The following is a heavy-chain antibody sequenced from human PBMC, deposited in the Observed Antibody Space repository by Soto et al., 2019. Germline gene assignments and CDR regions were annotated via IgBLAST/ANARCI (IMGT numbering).Heavy chain of an antibody. CDR3: GRRGSGSYYDY. CDR2: ISGSGGST. J-gene: IGHJ4*02. CDR1: GFTFSSYA. D-gene: IGHD1-26*01. Sequence: EVQLLESGGGLVQPGGSLRLSCAASGFTFSSYAMRWVRQAPGKGLEWVSAISGSGGSTYYADSVKGRFSISRGNSKNPRYLEMNSLRAEETAVYYCGRRGSGSYYDYWGQGTLVTVSS. V-gene: IGHV3-23*01.